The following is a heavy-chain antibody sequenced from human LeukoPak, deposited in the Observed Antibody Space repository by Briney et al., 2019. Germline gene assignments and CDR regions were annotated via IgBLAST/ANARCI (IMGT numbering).Heavy chain of an antibody. Sequence: SETLSLTCTVSGGSISSYYWSWIRQPPGKGLEWIGYIYYSGSTNYNPSLKSRVTISVDTSKNQFSLKLGSVTAADTAVYYCARDFPNYYDSSGYYADDAFDIWGQGTMVTVSS. D-gene: IGHD3-22*01. CDR3: ARDFPNYYDSSGYYADDAFDI. CDR2: IYYSGST. J-gene: IGHJ3*02. CDR1: GGSISSYY. V-gene: IGHV4-59*01.